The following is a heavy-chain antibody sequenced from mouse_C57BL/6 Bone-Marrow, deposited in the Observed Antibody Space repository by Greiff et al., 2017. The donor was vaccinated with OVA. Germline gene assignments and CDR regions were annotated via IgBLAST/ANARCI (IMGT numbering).Heavy chain of an antibody. D-gene: IGHD2-5*01. CDR2: IDPEDGET. J-gene: IGHJ4*01. V-gene: IGHV14-2*01. CDR1: GFNIKDYY. CDR3: SRAYYSNYCYYAMDY. Sequence: EVKLQESGAELVKPGASVKLSCTASGFNIKDYYMHWVKQRPEQGLEWIGRIDPEDGETKYAPKFQGKATITADTDSNTAYLQLSSLTSEDTAVYYYSRAYYSNYCYYAMDYWGQGTSVTVSS.